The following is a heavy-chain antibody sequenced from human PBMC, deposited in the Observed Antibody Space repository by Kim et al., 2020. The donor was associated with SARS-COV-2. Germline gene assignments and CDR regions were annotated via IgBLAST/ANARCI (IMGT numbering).Heavy chain of an antibody. Sequence: IYYADSVKGRFTISRDNAKNSLYLQMNSLRAEDTAVYYCARVEDGYNFDYWGQGTLVTVSS. CDR3: ARVEDGYNFDY. CDR2: I. D-gene: IGHD5-12*01. V-gene: IGHV3-48*04. J-gene: IGHJ4*02.